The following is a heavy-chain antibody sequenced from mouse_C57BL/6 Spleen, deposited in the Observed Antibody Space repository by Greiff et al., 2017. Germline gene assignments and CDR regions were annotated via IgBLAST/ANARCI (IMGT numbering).Heavy chain of an antibody. V-gene: IGHV5-4*01. Sequence: EVQLVESGGGLVKPGGSLKLSCAASGFTFSSYAMSWVRQTPEKRLEWVATISDGGSYTYYPDNVKGRFTISRDNAKNNLDLQMSHLKSEDTAMYYCAREGGSLDYWGQGTTLTVSS. D-gene: IGHD1-1*02. CDR1: GFTFSSYA. CDR3: AREGGSLDY. J-gene: IGHJ2*01. CDR2: ISDGGSYT.